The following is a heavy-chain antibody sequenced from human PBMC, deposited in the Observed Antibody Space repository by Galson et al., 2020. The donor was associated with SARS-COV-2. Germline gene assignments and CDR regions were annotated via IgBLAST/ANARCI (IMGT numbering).Heavy chain of an antibody. J-gene: IGHJ6*02. Sequence: GGSLRLSCAASGFTFSSYGMHWVRQAPGKGLEWVAVIWYDGSNKYYADSVKGRFTLSRDNSKNTLYLQMNSLRAEDTAVYYCAKDGGYSYGSDYYYYGMDVWGQGTTVTVSS. CDR3: AKDGGYSYGSDYYYYGMDV. V-gene: IGHV3-33*06. D-gene: IGHD5-18*01. CDR1: GFTFSSYG. CDR2: IWYDGSNK.